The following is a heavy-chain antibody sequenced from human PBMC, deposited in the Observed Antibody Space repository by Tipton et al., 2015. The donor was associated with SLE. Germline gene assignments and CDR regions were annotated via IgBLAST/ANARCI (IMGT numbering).Heavy chain of an antibody. CDR2: IYYSGST. CDR3: ARDVGLIGSGHGYFDL. D-gene: IGHD2-15*01. Sequence: TLSLTCTVSGGSISSGSYYWSWIRQPPGKGLEWIGYIYYSGSTYYNPSLKSRVTISVDTSKNQFSLKLSSVTAADTAVYYCARDVGLIGSGHGYFDLWGRGTLVTVSS. CDR1: GGSISSGSYY. V-gene: IGHV4-30-4*01. J-gene: IGHJ2*01.